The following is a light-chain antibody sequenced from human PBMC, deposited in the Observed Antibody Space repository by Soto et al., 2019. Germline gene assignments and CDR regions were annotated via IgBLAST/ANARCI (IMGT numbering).Light chain of an antibody. Sequence: QSALTQPASVSGSPGXXXXXXXTGTSXDVGGYNYVSWYQQHPGKVPKLMIYEVSNRPSGVSNRFSGSKSGNTASLTISGLQAEDEADYYCSSFTSMSSLVFGGGTKLTVL. V-gene: IGLV2-14*01. CDR2: EVS. J-gene: IGLJ3*02. CDR3: SSFTSMSSLV. CDR1: SXDVGGYNY.